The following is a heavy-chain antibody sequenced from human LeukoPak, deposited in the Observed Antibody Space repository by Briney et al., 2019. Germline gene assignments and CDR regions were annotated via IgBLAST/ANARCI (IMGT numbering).Heavy chain of an antibody. V-gene: IGHV3-74*01. Sequence: GGSLILSCAASGFTFSSYWMHWVRQVPGKGLLWVSRINIDGRSTSYAPSVTGRFTMSRDNAKNTVYLQMNSLRAEDTAVYYCVRDVWGDRDGFFEYWGQGTLVTVSS. CDR1: GFTFSSYW. CDR2: INIDGRST. J-gene: IGHJ4*02. D-gene: IGHD2-21*02. CDR3: VRDVWGDRDGFFEY.